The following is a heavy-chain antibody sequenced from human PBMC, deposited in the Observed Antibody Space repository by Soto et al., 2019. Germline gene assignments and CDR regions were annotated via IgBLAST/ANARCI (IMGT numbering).Heavy chain of an antibody. CDR2: SSSSSSYT. Sequence: PGGSLRLSCAASGFTFSDYYMSWIRQAPGKGLEWVSYSSSSSSYTNYADSVKGRFTISRDNAKNSLYLQMNSLRAEDTAVYYCARQRYGMDVWGQGTTVTVSS. CDR1: GFTFSDYY. J-gene: IGHJ6*02. V-gene: IGHV3-11*06. CDR3: ARQRYGMDV. D-gene: IGHD6-25*01.